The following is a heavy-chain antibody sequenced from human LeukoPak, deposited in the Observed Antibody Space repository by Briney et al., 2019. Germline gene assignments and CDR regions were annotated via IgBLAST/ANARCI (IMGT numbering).Heavy chain of an antibody. CDR3: AKLLGTVTTYDS. CDR2: INPDGSQK. J-gene: IGHJ4*02. D-gene: IGHD1-1*01. CDR1: GFTFSVNW. Sequence: GGSLTLSCEAAGFTFSVNWMSWVRQAPGKGLEWVASINPDGSQKLYVDSVKGRFTISRDNTQSLLYLQMNSLGAEDTAMYYCAKLLGTVTTYDSWGQGTRVTVSS. V-gene: IGHV3-7*01.